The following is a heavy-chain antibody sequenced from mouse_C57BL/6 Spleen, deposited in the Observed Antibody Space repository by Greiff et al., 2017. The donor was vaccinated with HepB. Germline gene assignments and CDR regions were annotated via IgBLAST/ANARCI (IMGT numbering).Heavy chain of an antibody. Sequence: QVQLQQSGAELMKPGASVKLSCKATGYTFTGYWIEWVKQRPGHGLEWIGEILPGSGSTNYNEKFKGKATFTADTSSNTAYMQLSSLTTEDSAIYYCARYLFYYGNPPYYAMDYWGQGTSVTVSS. D-gene: IGHD2-1*01. J-gene: IGHJ4*01. CDR2: ILPGSGST. CDR3: ARYLFYYGNPPYYAMDY. V-gene: IGHV1-9*01. CDR1: GYTFTGYW.